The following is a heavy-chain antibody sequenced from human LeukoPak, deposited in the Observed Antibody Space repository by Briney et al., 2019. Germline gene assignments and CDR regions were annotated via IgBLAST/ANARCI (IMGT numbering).Heavy chain of an antibody. J-gene: IGHJ4*02. Sequence: SETLSLTCAVYGGSFGGYYWSWIRQPPGKGLEWIGEINHSGSTNYNPSLKSRVTISVDTSKNQFSLKLSSVTAADTAVYYCARRTPYYYGSGSFDYWGQGTLVTVSS. CDR3: ARRTPYYYGSGSFDY. V-gene: IGHV4-34*01. CDR1: GGSFGGYY. D-gene: IGHD3-10*01. CDR2: INHSGST.